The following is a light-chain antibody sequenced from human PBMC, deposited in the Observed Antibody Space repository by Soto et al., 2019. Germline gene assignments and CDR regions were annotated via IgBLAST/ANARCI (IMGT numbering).Light chain of an antibody. CDR1: QSVGRNY. CDR2: DAS. CDR3: HQYAVSPLT. Sequence: EIVLTQSPGTLSLSPGESATLSCRASQSVGRNYLAWFQHKPDQAPRLLIYDASNRATGFPDRFSGSGSGTDFTLSVTRLEPEDFAVYYCHQYAVSPLTFGGGTTVEIK. V-gene: IGKV3-20*01. J-gene: IGKJ4*01.